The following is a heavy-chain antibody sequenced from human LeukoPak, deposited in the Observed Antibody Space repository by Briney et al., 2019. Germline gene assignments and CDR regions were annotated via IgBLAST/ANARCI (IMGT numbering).Heavy chain of an antibody. CDR3: AKAQELRYFDWLRYFDY. D-gene: IGHD3-9*01. CDR2: ISGSGGST. CDR1: GFTFSSYG. Sequence: GGSLRLSCAASGFTFSSYGMSWVRQAPGKGLEWVSAISGSGGSTYYADSVKGRFTISRDNSKNTLYLQMNSLRAEDTAVYYCAKAQELRYFDWLRYFDYWGQGTLVTVSS. J-gene: IGHJ4*02. V-gene: IGHV3-23*01.